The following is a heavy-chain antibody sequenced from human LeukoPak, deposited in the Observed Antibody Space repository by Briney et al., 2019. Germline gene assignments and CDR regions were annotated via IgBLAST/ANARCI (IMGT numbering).Heavy chain of an antibody. Sequence: PGGSLRLSCAASGFTFSSYSMNLVRQAPGKGLEWVSYISSSSSTIYYADSVKGRFTISRDNAKNSLYLQMNSLRAEDTAVYYCARDSPKGSGSYYKSEGLSDGALDYWGQGTLVTVSS. J-gene: IGHJ4*02. CDR2: ISSSSSTI. CDR3: ARDSPKGSGSYYKSEGLSDGALDY. D-gene: IGHD3-10*01. CDR1: GFTFSSYS. V-gene: IGHV3-48*04.